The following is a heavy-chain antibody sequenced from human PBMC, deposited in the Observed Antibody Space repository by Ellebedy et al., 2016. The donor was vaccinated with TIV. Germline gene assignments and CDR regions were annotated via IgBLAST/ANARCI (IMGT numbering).Heavy chain of an antibody. CDR2: IYPGDSDT. V-gene: IGHV5-51*01. CDR3: ARAKGYCSGGSRTPFDP. J-gene: IGHJ5*02. D-gene: IGHD2-15*01. Sequence: GESLKISXKGSGYSFTSYWIGWVRQMPGKGLEWMGIIYPGDSDTRYSPSFQGQVTISADKSISTAYLQWSSLKASDTAMYYCARAKGYCSGGSRTPFDPWGQGTLVTVSS. CDR1: GYSFTSYW.